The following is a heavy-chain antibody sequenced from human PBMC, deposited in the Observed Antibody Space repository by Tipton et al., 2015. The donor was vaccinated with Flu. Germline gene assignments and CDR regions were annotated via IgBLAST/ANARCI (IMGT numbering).Heavy chain of an antibody. V-gene: IGHV4-39*01. CDR3: ARLSYYDVDLKNFYFDY. D-gene: IGHD3-10*02. J-gene: IGHJ4*02. CDR2: IYPSGST. Sequence: TLSLTCTVSSGSISSTGYFCAWIRQPPGKGLELIGSIYPSGSTYYNPSLKSRVTISVDTSKKQFSLKLRSVTAADTAVYHCARLSYYDVDLKNFYFDYWGQGALVTVSS. CDR1: SGSISSTGYF.